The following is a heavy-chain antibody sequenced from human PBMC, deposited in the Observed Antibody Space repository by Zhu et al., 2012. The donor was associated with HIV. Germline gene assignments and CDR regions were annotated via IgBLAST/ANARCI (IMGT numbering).Heavy chain of an antibody. J-gene: IGHJ4*02. CDR1: GYSISSGYY. D-gene: IGHD3-10*01. V-gene: IGHV4-38-2*02. CDR2: IYHSGST. CDR3: ARDTYYYGSGSDFDY. Sequence: VQLQESGPGLVKPSETLSLTCTVSGYSISSGYYWGWIRQPPGKGLEWIGSIYHSGSTYYNPSLESRVTISVDTSKNQFSLKLSSVTAADTAVYYCARDTYYYGSGSDFDYWGQGTLVTVSS.